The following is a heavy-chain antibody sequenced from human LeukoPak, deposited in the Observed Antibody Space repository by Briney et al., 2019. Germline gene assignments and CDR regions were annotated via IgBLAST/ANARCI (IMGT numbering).Heavy chain of an antibody. CDR3: AKAPGYCSGGSCYDY. CDR2: ISGSGGST. D-gene: IGHD2-15*01. J-gene: IGHJ4*02. V-gene: IGHV3-23*01. CDR1: GFTFSYAW. Sequence: GGSLGLSCATSGFTFSYAWMNWVRQAPGKGLEWVSVISGSGGSTNYADSVKGRLSISRDNSKNTVYLQMKSLRADDTAVYYCAKAPGYCSGGSCYDYWGQGTLVTASS.